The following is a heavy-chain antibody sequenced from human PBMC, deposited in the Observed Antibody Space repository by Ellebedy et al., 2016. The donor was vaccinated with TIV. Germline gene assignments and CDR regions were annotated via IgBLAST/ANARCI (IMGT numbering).Heavy chain of an antibody. V-gene: IGHV3-23*01. CDR3: AKHNGWLEPVHDAFDI. J-gene: IGHJ3*02. D-gene: IGHD1-1*01. Sequence: GESLKISXAASGFTFSSYAMSWVRQAPGKGLEWVSAISGSGGSTYYADSVKGRFTISRDNSKNTLYLQMNSLRAEDTAVYYCAKHNGWLEPVHDAFDIWGQGTMVTVSS. CDR2: ISGSGGST. CDR1: GFTFSSYA.